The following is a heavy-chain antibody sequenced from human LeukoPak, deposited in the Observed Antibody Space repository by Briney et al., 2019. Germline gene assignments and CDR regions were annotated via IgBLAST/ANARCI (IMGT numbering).Heavy chain of an antibody. CDR1: GGSFSGYY. J-gene: IGHJ5*02. CDR3: ARVDYYDSSGYYGDNWFDP. D-gene: IGHD3-22*01. CDR2: INHSGST. V-gene: IGHV4-34*01. Sequence: SETLSLTCAVYGGSFSGYYWSWIRQPPGKGLEWIGEINHSGSTNYNPSLKSRVTISVDTSKNQFSLKLSSVTAADTAVYYCARVDYYDSSGYYGDNWFDPWGQGTLVTVSS.